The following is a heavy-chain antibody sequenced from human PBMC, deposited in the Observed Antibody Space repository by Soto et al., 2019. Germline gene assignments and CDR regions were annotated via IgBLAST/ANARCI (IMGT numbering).Heavy chain of an antibody. Sequence: GESLKISCTASGFTFGDYAMSWFRQAPGKGLEWVGFIRSKAYGGTTEYAASVKGRFTISRDDSKSIAYLQMNSLKTEDTAVYYCTRMCGWLVLFCPPSSDWFDPWGQGTLVTVSS. V-gene: IGHV3-49*03. CDR2: IRSKAYGGTT. CDR3: TRMCGWLVLFCPPSSDWFDP. D-gene: IGHD6-19*01. CDR1: GFTFGDYA. J-gene: IGHJ5*02.